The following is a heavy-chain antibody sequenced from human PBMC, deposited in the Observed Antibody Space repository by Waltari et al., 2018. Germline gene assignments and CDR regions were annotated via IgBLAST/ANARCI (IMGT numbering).Heavy chain of an antibody. CDR2: ISGRGGST. CDR3: AKPYDILTGYVDY. J-gene: IGHJ4*02. D-gene: IGHD3-9*01. V-gene: IGHV3-23*01. CDR1: GFTFSSYA. Sequence: EVQLLESGGGLVQPGGSLRLSCAASGFTFSSYAMSWVRQAPGKGREWVTAISGRGGSTYYADSVKGRFTISRDNSKNTLYLQMNSLRAEDTAVYYCAKPYDILTGYVDYWGQGTLVTVSS.